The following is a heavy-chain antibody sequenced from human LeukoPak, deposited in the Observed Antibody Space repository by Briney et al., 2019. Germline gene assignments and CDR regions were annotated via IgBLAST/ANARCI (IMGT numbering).Heavy chain of an antibody. D-gene: IGHD4-23*01. CDR1: GGSFSGYY. CDR3: ARGGGPDYGGKWPSRDFDY. J-gene: IGHJ4*02. CDR2: INHSGST. Sequence: PSETLSLTCAVYGGSFSGYYWSWIRQPPGKGLEWIGEINHSGSTNYNPSLESRVTISVDTSKNQFSLKLSSVTAADTAVYYCARGGGPDYGGKWPSRDFDYWGQGTLVTVSS. V-gene: IGHV4-34*01.